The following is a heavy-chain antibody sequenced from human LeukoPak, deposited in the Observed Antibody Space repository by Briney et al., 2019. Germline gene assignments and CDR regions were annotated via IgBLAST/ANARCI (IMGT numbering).Heavy chain of an antibody. D-gene: IGHD2-21*02. V-gene: IGHV4-30-2*01. Sequence: SQTLSLTCAVSGGSISSGGYSWSWSRQPPGKGLEWIGYIYHSGSTYYNPSLKSRVTISVDRSKNQFSLKLSSVTAADTAVYYCAREEVTATDAFDIWGQGTMATVSS. J-gene: IGHJ3*02. CDR3: AREEVTATDAFDI. CDR1: GGSISSGGYS. CDR2: IYHSGST.